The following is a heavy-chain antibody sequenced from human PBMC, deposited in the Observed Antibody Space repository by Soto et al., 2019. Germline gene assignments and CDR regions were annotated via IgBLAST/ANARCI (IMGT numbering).Heavy chain of an antibody. CDR2: ISAYNGNT. CDR3: ARGTAHGDYVFAFDI. J-gene: IGHJ3*02. D-gene: IGHD4-17*01. CDR1: GYTFTSYG. V-gene: IGHV1-18*01. Sequence: ASVKVSCKASGYTFTSYGISWVRQAPGQGLEWMGWISAYNGNTNYAQKLQGRVTMTTDTSTSTAYMELRSLRSDDTAVYYCARGTAHGDYVFAFDIWGQGTMVTVSS.